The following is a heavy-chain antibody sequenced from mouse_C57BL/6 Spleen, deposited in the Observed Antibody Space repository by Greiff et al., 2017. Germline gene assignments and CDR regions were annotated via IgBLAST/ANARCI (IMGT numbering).Heavy chain of an antibody. D-gene: IGHD1-1*01. CDR3: ARGEDVRGYYAMDY. Sequence: VQLQQSGAELVKPGASVKLSCKASGYTFTSYWMQWVKQRPGQGLEWIGEIDPSDSYTNYNQKFKGKATLTVDTSSSTAYMQLSSLTSEDSAVYYCARGEDVRGYYAMDYWGQGTSVTVSS. CDR1: GYTFTSYW. J-gene: IGHJ4*01. V-gene: IGHV1-50*01. CDR2: IDPSDSYT.